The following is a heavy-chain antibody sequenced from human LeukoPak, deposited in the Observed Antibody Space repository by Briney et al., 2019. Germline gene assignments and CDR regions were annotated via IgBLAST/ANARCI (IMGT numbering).Heavy chain of an antibody. CDR2: INPSGGST. V-gene: IGHV1-46*03. J-gene: IGHJ5*02. CDR1: GYTFTSYY. CDR3: ARDDFPPHGLRFLEWLSPSNWFDP. Sequence: VASVKVSCKASGYTFTSYYMHWVRQAPGQGLEWMGIINPSGGSTSYAQKFQGRVTMTRDTSTSTVYMELSSLRSEDTAVYYCARDDFPPHGLRFLEWLSPSNWFDPWGQGTLVTVSS. D-gene: IGHD3-3*01.